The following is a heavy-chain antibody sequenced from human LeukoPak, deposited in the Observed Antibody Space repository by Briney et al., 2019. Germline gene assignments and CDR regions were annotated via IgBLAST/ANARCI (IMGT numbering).Heavy chain of an antibody. CDR3: ARRGGDFWSGYFDY. D-gene: IGHD3-3*01. J-gene: IGHJ4*02. CDR1: GYSTSSGYY. Sequence: SETLSLTCAVSGYSTSSGYYWGWIRQPPGKGLEWIGSIYHSGSTYYNPSLKSRVTISVDTSKNQFSPKLSSVTAADTAVYYCARRGGDFWSGYFDYWGQGTLVTVSS. V-gene: IGHV4-38-2*01. CDR2: IYHSGST.